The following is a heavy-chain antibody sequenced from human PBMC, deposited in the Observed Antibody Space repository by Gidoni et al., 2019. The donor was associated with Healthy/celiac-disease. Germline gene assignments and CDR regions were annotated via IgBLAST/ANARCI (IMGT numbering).Heavy chain of an antibody. Sequence: EVQLVESGGGLIQPGGSLRLSCAASGFTVSSNYMSWVRQAPGKGLEWVSVIYSGGSTYYADSVKGRFTISRDNPKNTLYLQMNSLRAEDTAVYYCARGGGYSSGLIDYWGQGTLVTVSS. J-gene: IGHJ4*02. CDR2: IYSGGST. CDR3: ARGGGYSSGLIDY. D-gene: IGHD6-19*01. V-gene: IGHV3-53*01. CDR1: GFTVSSNY.